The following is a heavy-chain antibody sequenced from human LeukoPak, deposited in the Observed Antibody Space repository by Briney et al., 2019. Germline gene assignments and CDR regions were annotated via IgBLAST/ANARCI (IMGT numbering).Heavy chain of an antibody. CDR3: ARDGVAAAGNFDY. D-gene: IGHD6-13*01. CDR1: GGTFSSYA. J-gene: IGHJ4*02. CDR2: IIPIFGTA. Sequence: ASVKVSCKASGGTFSSYAISWVRQAPGQGLEWMGGIIPIFGTANYAQKFQGRVTITADESTSTAYMELSSLRSKDTAVYYCARDGVAAAGNFDYWGQGTLVTVSS. V-gene: IGHV1-69*01.